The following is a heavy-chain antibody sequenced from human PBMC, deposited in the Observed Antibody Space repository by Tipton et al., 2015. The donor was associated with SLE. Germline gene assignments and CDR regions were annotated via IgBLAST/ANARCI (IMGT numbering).Heavy chain of an antibody. V-gene: IGHV4-61*09. J-gene: IGHJ6*03. D-gene: IGHD3-9*01. CDR2: IYSSGRT. CDR3: ARDSERIDWLSGGNYYFYVDV. Sequence: LRLSCTVSGGSISSDSYYWSWLRQSAGKGLEWIGHIYSSGRTNYNPSLKSRVTMSVDTSKNQFSLRLSSVTAADTAVYYCARDSERIDWLSGGNYYFYVDVWGNGTTVTVSS. CDR1: GGSISSDSYY.